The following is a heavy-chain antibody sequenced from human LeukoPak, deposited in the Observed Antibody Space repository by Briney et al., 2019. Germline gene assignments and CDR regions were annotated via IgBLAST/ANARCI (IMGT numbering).Heavy chain of an antibody. CDR2: ISSSSSYI. CDR1: GFTFSSYS. D-gene: IGHD3-3*01. J-gene: IGHJ6*03. V-gene: IGHV3-21*01. Sequence: GESLRLSCSASGFTFSSYSMNWVRQAPGKGLEWVSSISSSSSYIYYADSVKGRFTISRDNAKNSLYLQMNSLRAEDTAVYYCAREAQNYDFWRGRDPHYYMDVWGKGTTVTVSS. CDR3: AREAQNYDFWRGRDPHYYMDV.